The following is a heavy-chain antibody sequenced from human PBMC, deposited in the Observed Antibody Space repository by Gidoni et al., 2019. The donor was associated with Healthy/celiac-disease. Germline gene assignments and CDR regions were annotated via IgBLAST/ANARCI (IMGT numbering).Heavy chain of an antibody. CDR1: GFTFSSYS. J-gene: IGHJ2*01. CDR3: ARESGYSDWYFDL. Sequence: EVQLVESGGGLVKPGGSLRLSCAASGFTFSSYSMNWVRQAPGKGLEWVSSISSSSSYIYYADSVKGRFTISRDNAKNSLYLQMNSLRAEDTAVYYCARESGYSDWYFDLWGRGTLVTVSS. D-gene: IGHD5-18*01. CDR2: ISSSSSYI. V-gene: IGHV3-21*01.